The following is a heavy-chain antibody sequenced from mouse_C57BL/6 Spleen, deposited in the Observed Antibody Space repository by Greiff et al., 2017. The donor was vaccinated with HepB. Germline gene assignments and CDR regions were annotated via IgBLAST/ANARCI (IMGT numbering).Heavy chain of an antibody. Sequence: QVQLQQSGPELVKPGASVKISCKASGYAFSSSWMNWVKQRPGKGLEWIGRIYPGDGDTNYNGKFKGKATLTADKSSSTAYMQLSSLTSEDSAVYVCARSGGQGAWFAYWGQGTLVTVSA. J-gene: IGHJ3*01. CDR1: GYAFSSSW. V-gene: IGHV1-82*01. CDR3: ARSGGQGAWFAY. D-gene: IGHD3-1*01. CDR2: IYPGDGDT.